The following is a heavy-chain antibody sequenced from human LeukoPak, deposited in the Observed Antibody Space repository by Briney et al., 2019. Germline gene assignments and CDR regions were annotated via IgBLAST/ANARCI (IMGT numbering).Heavy chain of an antibody. V-gene: IGHV3-30*18. D-gene: IGHD1-26*01. CDR1: GFTFSSYG. Sequence: GSLRLSCAASGFTFSSYGMHWVRQAPGKGLEWVAVISYDGSNKYYADSVKGRFTISRDNSKNTLYLQMNSLRAEDTAVYYCAKDRELLAYWGQGTLVTVSS. CDR2: ISYDGSNK. CDR3: AKDRELLAY. J-gene: IGHJ4*02.